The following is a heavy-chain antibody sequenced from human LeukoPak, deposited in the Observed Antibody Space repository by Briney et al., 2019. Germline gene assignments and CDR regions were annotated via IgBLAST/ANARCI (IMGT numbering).Heavy chain of an antibody. CDR1: GFTFSTSG. D-gene: IGHD1-7*01. CDR2: IYYDGNNK. J-gene: IGHJ4*02. V-gene: IGHV3-33*01. Sequence: PGRSLRLSCAASGFTFSTSGMHWVRQAPGKVLELVAIIYYDGNNKYYADSVKGRFTISRDNSKNTLYLQMNSLRVEDTAVYYCARDLRKNSYFDYWGQGTLVTVSS. CDR3: ARDLRKNSYFDY.